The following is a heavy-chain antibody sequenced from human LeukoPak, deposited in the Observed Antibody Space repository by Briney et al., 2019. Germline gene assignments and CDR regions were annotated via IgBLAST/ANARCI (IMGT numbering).Heavy chain of an antibody. D-gene: IGHD2-21*01. CDR3: ARVYRGSHGPPWYFDL. V-gene: IGHV3-23*01. J-gene: IGHJ2*01. CDR2: ISGSGGST. CDR1: GFTFSSYA. Sequence: PGGSLRLSCAVSGFTFSSYAMSWVRQAPGKGLEWVSAISGSGGSTYYTDSVRGRFTISRDNSKNTLYLQMNSLRAEDTAVYYCARVYRGSHGPPWYFDLWGRGTLVTVSS.